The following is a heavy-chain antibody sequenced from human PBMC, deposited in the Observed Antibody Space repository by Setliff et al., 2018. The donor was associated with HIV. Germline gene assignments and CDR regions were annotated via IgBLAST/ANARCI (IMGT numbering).Heavy chain of an antibody. Sequence: PGGSLRLSCAASGFTFSSYSMNWVRQAPGKGLEWVSSISSSSSYIYYAHSVKGRFTISGDNAKNSLYLQMNSLRAEDTAVYYCARKGYYSDSSGYYPLPFDSWGQGTLVTVSS. D-gene: IGHD3-22*01. CDR3: ARKGYYSDSSGYYPLPFDS. CDR2: ISSSSSYI. V-gene: IGHV3-21*01. J-gene: IGHJ4*02. CDR1: GFTFSSYS.